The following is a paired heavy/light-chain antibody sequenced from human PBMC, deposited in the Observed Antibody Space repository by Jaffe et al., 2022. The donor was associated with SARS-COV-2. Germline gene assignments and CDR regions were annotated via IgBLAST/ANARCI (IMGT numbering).Heavy chain of an antibody. V-gene: IGHV1-18*01. CDR2: ISAYNGNT. D-gene: IGHD6-13*01. J-gene: IGHJ5*02. CDR1: GYTFTSYG. CDR3: ARDLKYSSSWHSNNWFDP. Sequence: QVQLVQSGAEVKKPGASVKVSCKASGYTFTSYGISWVRQAPGQGLEWMGWISAYNGNTNYAQKLQGRVTMTTDTSTSTAYMELRSLRSDDTAVYYCARDLKYSSSWHSNNWFDPWGQGTLVTVSS.
Light chain of an antibody. J-gene: IGKJ3*01. CDR1: QGISSY. V-gene: IGKV1-9*01. CDR2: AAS. Sequence: DIQLTQSPSFLSASVGDRVTITCRASQGISSYLAWYQQKPGKAPKLLIYAASTLQSGVPSRFSGSGSGTEFTLTISSLQPEDFATYYCQQLNSYPPFGPGTKVDIK. CDR3: QQLNSYPP.